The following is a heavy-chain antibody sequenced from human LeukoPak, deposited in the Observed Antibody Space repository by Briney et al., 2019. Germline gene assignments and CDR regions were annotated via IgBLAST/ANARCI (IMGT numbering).Heavy chain of an antibody. CDR3: ARDKGGVAVYAFDY. Sequence: PGGSLRLSCAASGFTFSSYWMSWVRQAPGKGLEWVANIKQDGSERYYVDSVKGRFTISRDNAKNSLYLQMNSLRAEDTAVYYSARDKGGVAVYAFDYWGQGTLVTVSS. V-gene: IGHV3-7*01. D-gene: IGHD6-19*01. CDR2: IKQDGSER. J-gene: IGHJ4*02. CDR1: GFTFSSYW.